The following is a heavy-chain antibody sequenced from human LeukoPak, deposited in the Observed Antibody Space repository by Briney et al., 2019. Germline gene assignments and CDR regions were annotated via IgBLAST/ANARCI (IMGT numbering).Heavy chain of an antibody. CDR2: INQDGSEK. J-gene: IGHJ3*01. D-gene: IGHD2-2*01. CDR1: GFTFGDYA. V-gene: IGHV3-7*01. CDR3: APHCSSASCPDY. Sequence: GGSLRLSCAASGFTFGDYAMHWVRQAPGKGLEWVANINQDGSEKYYVDSVKGRFTISRDNARNSLYLQMNSLRTEDTSVYYCAPHCSSASCPDYWGQGTMVTVSS.